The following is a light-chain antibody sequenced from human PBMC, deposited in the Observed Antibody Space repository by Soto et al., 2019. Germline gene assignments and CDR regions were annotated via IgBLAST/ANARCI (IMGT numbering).Light chain of an antibody. J-gene: IGKJ4*02. CDR3: QQANSFPLT. CDR2: AAS. Sequence: DIQMTQSPSSVSASVGDRVTITCRASQAISSWLAWYQQKPGKTPTLLIYAASSLQIGVPSRFSGSGSGTDFTSTISSLQPEDFATYYCQQANSFPLTFGGGTKVEIK. V-gene: IGKV1-12*01. CDR1: QAISSW.